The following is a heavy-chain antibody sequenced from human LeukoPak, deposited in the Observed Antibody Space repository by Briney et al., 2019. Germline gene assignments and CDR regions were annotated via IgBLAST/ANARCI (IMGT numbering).Heavy chain of an antibody. CDR2: ISSSSSYI. V-gene: IGHV3-21*01. J-gene: IGHJ6*03. D-gene: IGHD4-23*01. CDR3: ARVRWSGTGHYYYYMDV. CDR1: GFTFSSYS. Sequence: GGSLRLSCAASGFTFSSYSMNWVRQAPGKGLEWVSSISSSSSYIYYADSVKGRFTISRDNAKNSLYLQMNSLRAEDTAVYYCARVRWSGTGHYYYYMDVWGKGTTVTVSS.